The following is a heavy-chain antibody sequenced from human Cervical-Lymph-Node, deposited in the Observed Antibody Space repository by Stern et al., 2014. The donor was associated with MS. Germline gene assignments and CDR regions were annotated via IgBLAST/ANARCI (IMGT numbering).Heavy chain of an antibody. D-gene: IGHD6-25*01. CDR2: CDPDDGDA. Sequence: VQLVQSGAEVKKPGASVKVSCKLSGYTLTDVSMHWVRPAPGKGLEWLGDCDPDDGDAINTPKFQGKFTMTDYTSTDTAYMQLSSLKSDDTAVYYCATSGLRLGLDVWGQGTTVIVSS. J-gene: IGHJ6*02. CDR3: ATSGLRLGLDV. CDR1: GYTLTDVS. V-gene: IGHV1-24*01.